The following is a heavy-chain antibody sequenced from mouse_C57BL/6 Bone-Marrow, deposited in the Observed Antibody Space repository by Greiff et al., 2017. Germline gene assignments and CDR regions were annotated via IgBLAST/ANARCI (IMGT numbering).Heavy chain of an antibody. CDR1: GFTFSSYA. CDR3: ARDHY. J-gene: IGHJ2*01. Sequence: EVKVVESGGGLVKPGGSLKLSCAASGFTFSSYAMSWVRQTPEKRLEWVATISDGGSYTYYPDNVKGRFTISRDNAKNNLYLQMSHLKSEDTAMYYCARDHYWGQGTTLTVSS. V-gene: IGHV5-4*01. CDR2: ISDGGSYT.